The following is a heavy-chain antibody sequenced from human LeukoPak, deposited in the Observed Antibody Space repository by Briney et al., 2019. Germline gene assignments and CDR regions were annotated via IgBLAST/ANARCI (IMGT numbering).Heavy chain of an antibody. V-gene: IGHV1-69*13. D-gene: IGHD6-19*01. CDR2: IIPIFGTA. CDR3: ARAPIAVAGFFYYYYYMDV. J-gene: IGHJ6*03. CDR1: GGTFSSYA. Sequence: SVKVSCKASGGTFSSYAISWVRQAPGQGLEWMGGIIPIFGTANYAQKFQGRVTITADESTSTAYMELSSLRSEDMAVYYCARAPIAVAGFFYYYYYMDVWGKGTTVTVSS.